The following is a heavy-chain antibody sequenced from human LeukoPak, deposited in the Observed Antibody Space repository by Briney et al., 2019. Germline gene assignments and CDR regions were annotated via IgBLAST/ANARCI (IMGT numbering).Heavy chain of an antibody. CDR1: GYTFTFYY. CDR3: AGGSGSPDY. V-gene: IGHV1-46*01. D-gene: IGHD1-26*01. Sequence: ASVKVSCKASGYTFTFYYMHWVRQAPGQGLEWMGIINPAGGSTTYAQKFQGRLTMTRDTSTCTVSMELSSLKSEDTALYYCAGGSGSPDYWGQGTLVTVSS. CDR2: INPAGGST. J-gene: IGHJ4*02.